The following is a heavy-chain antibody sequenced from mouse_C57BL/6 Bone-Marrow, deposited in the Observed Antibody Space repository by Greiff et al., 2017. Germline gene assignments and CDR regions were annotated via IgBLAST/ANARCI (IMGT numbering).Heavy chain of an antibody. CDR2: ISGGGGNT. V-gene: IGHV5-9*01. J-gene: IGHJ2*01. CDR3: ARHSTYYSNYNY. CDR1: GFTFSSYT. D-gene: IGHD2-5*01. Sequence: EVKLVESGGGLVKPGGSLKLSCAASGFTFSSYTMSWVRQTPEKRLEWVATISGGGGNTYYPDSVKGRFTISRDNAKNTLYLQMSSLRSEDTALYYGARHSTYYSNYNYWGQGTTLTVSS.